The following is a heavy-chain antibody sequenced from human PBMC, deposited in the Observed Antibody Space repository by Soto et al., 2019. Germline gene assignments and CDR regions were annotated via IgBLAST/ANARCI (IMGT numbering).Heavy chain of an antibody. CDR1: GGSISSGYYY. CDR3: ARDRGGGSYEFRKYYFDY. Sequence: SETLSLTGTVSGGSISSGYYYWSWIRQAPGKGLEWIGYIYYIGSTYYNPSLKSRVTISVDTSKNQFSLKVSSVTAADTAVYYCARDRGGGSYEFRKYYFDYCGQRTLVTVSS. D-gene: IGHD1-26*01. J-gene: IGHJ4*02. V-gene: IGHV4-30-4*01. CDR2: IYYIGST.